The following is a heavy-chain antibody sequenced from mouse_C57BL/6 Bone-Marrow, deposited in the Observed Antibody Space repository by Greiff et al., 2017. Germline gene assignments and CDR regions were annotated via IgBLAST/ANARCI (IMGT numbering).Heavy chain of an antibody. J-gene: IGHJ1*03. V-gene: IGHV1-50*01. CDR2: IDPSDSYT. CDR3: APYDYDGYFDV. Sequence: VQLQQPGAELVKPGASVKLSCKASGYTFTSYWMQWVKQRPGQGLERIGEIDPSDSYTNYNQKFKGKATLTVDTSSSTAYMQLSSLTSEDSAVYYCAPYDYDGYFDVWGTGTTVTVSS. CDR1: GYTFTSYW. D-gene: IGHD2-4*01.